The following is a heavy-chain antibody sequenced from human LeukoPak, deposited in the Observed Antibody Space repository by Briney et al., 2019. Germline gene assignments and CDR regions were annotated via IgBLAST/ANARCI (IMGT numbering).Heavy chain of an antibody. D-gene: IGHD6-19*01. CDR2: INPSGGST. Sequence: ASVKVSCTASGYTFTSYYMHWVRQAPGQGLEWMGIINPSGGSTSYAQKFQGRVTMTRDTSTSTVYMELSSLRSEDTAVYYCAGGSFSSSGWFTFDYWGQGTLVTVSS. CDR1: GYTFTSYY. CDR3: AGGSFSSSGWFTFDY. J-gene: IGHJ4*02. V-gene: IGHV1-46*01.